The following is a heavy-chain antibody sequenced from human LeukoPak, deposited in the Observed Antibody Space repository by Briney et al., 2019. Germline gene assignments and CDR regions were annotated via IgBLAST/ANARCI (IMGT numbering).Heavy chain of an antibody. CDR3: ARDSPYSGNYSPIDY. CDR2: ISYDGSKK. Sequence: GGSLRLSCAASGFTFNSYAIHWVRQAPGKGLEWVAVISYDGSKKFYAHSVKGRFTISRDNSKNTLYLHMNSLRAEDTAVYYCARDSPYSGNYSPIDYWGQGTLVTVSS. D-gene: IGHD1-26*01. J-gene: IGHJ4*02. V-gene: IGHV3-30*04. CDR1: GFTFNSYA.